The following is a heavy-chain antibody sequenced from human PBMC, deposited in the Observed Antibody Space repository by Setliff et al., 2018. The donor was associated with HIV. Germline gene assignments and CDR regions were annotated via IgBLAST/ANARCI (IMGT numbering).Heavy chain of an antibody. CDR2: MLLILGMG. J-gene: IGHJ3*02. V-gene: IGHV1-69*10. Sequence: GASVKVSCKTSGVTFSTYVITWVRQAPGQGLEWVGGMLLILGMGDFAQKFQGRITITADESTSTAYMELSSLRSDDTAVYYCARDFGITMIVVDRDAFDIWGQGTMVTVSS. CDR3: ARDFGITMIVVDRDAFDI. CDR1: GVTFSTYV. D-gene: IGHD3-22*01.